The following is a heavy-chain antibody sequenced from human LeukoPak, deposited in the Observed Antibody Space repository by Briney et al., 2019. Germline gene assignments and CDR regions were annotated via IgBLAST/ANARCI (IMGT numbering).Heavy chain of an antibody. V-gene: IGHV3-7*03. Sequence: PGGSLRLSCAASGFIFNSYRMTWLRQPPGKGLEWVANVDQDGSEKYYVGSVKGRFTISRDNAKNSLYLQMNSLRVEDTAVYYCARVLYNGGYIQYWGQGTLVTVSS. CDR1: GFIFNSYR. J-gene: IGHJ1*01. D-gene: IGHD2-2*02. CDR2: VDQDGSEK. CDR3: ARVLYNGGYIQY.